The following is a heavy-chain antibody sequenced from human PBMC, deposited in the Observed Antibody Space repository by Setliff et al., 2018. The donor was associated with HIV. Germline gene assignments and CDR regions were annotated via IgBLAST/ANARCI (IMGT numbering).Heavy chain of an antibody. D-gene: IGHD1-1*01. J-gene: IGHJ1*01. V-gene: IGHV4-39*07. CDR1: GASSIYF. CDR2: VYYSGST. Sequence: PSETLSLTCTVSGASSIYFWGWIRQPPGKGLEWIGSVYYSGSTYYNPSLKGRVTISMDTSKNQFSLKLNSVTAADTAVYYCAKDSNAPYFQHWGQGTLVTVSS. CDR3: AKDSNAPYFQH.